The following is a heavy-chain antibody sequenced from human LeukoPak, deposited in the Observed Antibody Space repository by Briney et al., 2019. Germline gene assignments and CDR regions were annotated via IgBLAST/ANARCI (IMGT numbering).Heavy chain of an antibody. CDR2: VIPIFGTA. CDR3: AREEESQDWFDP. Sequence: SVKASCKASGGTFSSYAISWVRQAPGQGREWMGGVIPIFGTANYAQKFQGRVTITADESTSTAYMELSSLRSEDTAVYYCAREEESQDWFDPWGQGTLVTVSS. CDR1: GGTFSSYA. J-gene: IGHJ5*02. V-gene: IGHV1-69*13.